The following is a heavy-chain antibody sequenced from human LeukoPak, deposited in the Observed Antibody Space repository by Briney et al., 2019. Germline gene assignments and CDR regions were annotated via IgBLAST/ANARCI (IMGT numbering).Heavy chain of an antibody. CDR3: AKDEGHCSGGSCYRQDY. CDR2: ISNDGSNK. CDR1: GFTFSTYG. V-gene: IGHV3-30*18. J-gene: IGHJ4*02. D-gene: IGHD2-15*01. Sequence: GGSLRLSCAASGFTFSTYGMHWVRQAPGKGPEWVAVISNDGSNKYYAESVKGRFTISRDNSKNTLFLQMNSLRAEDTAAYYCAKDEGHCSGGSCYRQDYWGQGTLVAVSS.